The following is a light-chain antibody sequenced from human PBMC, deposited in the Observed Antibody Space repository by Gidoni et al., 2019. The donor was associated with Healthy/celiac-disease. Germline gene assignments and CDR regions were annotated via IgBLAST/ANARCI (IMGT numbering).Light chain of an antibody. V-gene: IGKV1-39*01. CDR2: AAS. J-gene: IGKJ1*01. CDR1: QSISSY. Sequence: DIKMTQPPSSLSASVGDRVTITSRASQSISSYLNWYQQKPGKAPKILIYAASSLQSGVPSRFSGSGSGTDFTLTISSLQPENFATYCCQQGYSTLWTFGQGTKVEIK. CDR3: QQGYSTLWT.